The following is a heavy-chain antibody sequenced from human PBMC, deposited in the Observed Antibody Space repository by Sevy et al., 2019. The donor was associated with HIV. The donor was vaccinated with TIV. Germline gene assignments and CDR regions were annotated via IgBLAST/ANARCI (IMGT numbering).Heavy chain of an antibody. Sequence: GGSLRLSCAAYGFIFSNYTMNWVRLPPGKGLEWVSSIRTSANYIYYVDSVKGRFTISRDNAKNSLYLEMSSVRAEDTAVYFCVRGGGDWYFDYWGQGTLVTVSS. CDR3: VRGGGDWYFDY. D-gene: IGHD2-21*02. CDR1: GFIFSNYT. J-gene: IGHJ4*01. CDR2: IRTSANYI. V-gene: IGHV3-21*01.